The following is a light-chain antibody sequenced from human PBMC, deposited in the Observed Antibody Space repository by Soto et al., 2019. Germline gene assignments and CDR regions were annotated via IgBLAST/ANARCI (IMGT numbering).Light chain of an antibody. CDR2: GAS. J-gene: IGKJ1*01. Sequence: EIVLTQSPGTLSLSPGERATLSCRASQSVSSSHLAWYQQKPGQAPRLLIYGASSRATGIPDRFSGSGSGTDFTLTISRLEPEDFVVYYCQQYNDWPRWTFGQGTKVEIK. V-gene: IGKV3-20*01. CDR3: QQYNDWPRWT. CDR1: QSVSSSH.